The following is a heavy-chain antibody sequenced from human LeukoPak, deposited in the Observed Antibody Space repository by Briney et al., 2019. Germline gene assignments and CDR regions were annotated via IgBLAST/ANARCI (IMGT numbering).Heavy chain of an antibody. CDR2: ISGSGGST. D-gene: IGHD3-9*01. V-gene: IGHV3-23*01. J-gene: IGHJ4*02. CDR1: GFTFSSYA. CDR3: ARGVGFDWLLSQYYFDY. Sequence: PGGSLRLSCAASGFTFSSYAMSWVRQAPGKGLEWVSAISGSGGSTYYADSVKGRFTISRDNSKNTLYLQMNSLRAEDTAVYYCARGVGFDWLLSQYYFDYWGQGALVTVSS.